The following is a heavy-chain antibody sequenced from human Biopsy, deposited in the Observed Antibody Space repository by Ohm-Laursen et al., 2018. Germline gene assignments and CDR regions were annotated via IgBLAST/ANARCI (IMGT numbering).Heavy chain of an antibody. CDR2: ISGSGGAT. D-gene: IGHD3-16*01. J-gene: IGHJ4*02. Sequence: LSLTCAASGFTFSKYAMSWVRQAPGKGLEWVSSISGSGGATFYADSVKGRFTISRDNSKNTLYFQMNSLRAEDTAVYYCGKDSLVEATRLDYWGQGTLVTVSS. CDR1: GFTFSKYA. V-gene: IGHV3-23*01. CDR3: GKDSLVEATRLDY.